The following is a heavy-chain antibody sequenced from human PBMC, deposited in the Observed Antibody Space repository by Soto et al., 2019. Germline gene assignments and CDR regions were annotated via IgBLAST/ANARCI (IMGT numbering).Heavy chain of an antibody. V-gene: IGHV3-23*01. Sequence: GGSLRLSCAASGFTFNSHAMTWVRQAPGKGLEWVSTIGATSGSTYYADSVKGRFTISRDNSKSTLYMQMSSLRAEDTAVYYCANLDHGDYVGFWGQGTLVTVSS. J-gene: IGHJ4*02. CDR3: ANLDHGDYVGF. CDR2: IGATSGST. D-gene: IGHD4-17*01. CDR1: GFTFNSHA.